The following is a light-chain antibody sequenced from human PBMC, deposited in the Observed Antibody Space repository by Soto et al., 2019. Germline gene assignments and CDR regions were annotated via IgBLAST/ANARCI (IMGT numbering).Light chain of an antibody. CDR2: LGS. J-gene: IGKJ4*01. CDR3: MQALHSTRS. V-gene: IGKV2-28*01. CDR1: QSLLHRNGYNY. Sequence: DIVLTQSPLSLPVTPGEPASISCRSSQSLLHRNGYNYLDWYLQKPGQSPQILIYLGSNRGSGGTDRFSARGSGSDLTLKMSRVEAEDVGIYYCMQALHSTRSFGGGTKVELK.